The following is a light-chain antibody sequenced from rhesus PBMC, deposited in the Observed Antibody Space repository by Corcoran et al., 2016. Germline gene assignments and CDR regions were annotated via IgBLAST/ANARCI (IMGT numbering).Light chain of an antibody. CDR3: LQHSNWSLT. CDR2: GAS. V-gene: IGKV3-24*01. Sequence: EIVMTQSPATLSLSPGERATLSCRASQSVSSSLAWYQQKPGQAPRLLSYGASSRATGIPDRFSGSGSGTDFTLTISSLEPEDVAVYYCLQHSNWSLTFGGGTKVELK. J-gene: IGKJ4*01. CDR1: QSVSSS.